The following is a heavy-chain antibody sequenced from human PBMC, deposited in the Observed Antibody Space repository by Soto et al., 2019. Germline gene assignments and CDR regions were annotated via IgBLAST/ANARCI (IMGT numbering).Heavy chain of an antibody. Sequence: ASVKVSCKASGYPFTSYGISWVRQGPGQGLEWMGWISPYNGNTNYAQKLQGRVTMTTDTSTSTAYMELRSLRSDDTAVYYCARDPLDRGPLDSWGQGTPVTVSS. J-gene: IGHJ4*02. CDR2: ISPYNGNT. V-gene: IGHV1-18*04. CDR1: GYPFTSYG. CDR3: ARDPLDRGPLDS. D-gene: IGHD3-3*01.